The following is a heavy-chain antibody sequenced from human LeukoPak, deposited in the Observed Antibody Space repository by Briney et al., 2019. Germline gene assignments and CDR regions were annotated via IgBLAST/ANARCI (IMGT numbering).Heavy chain of an antibody. J-gene: IGHJ6*03. CDR3: ARGRVSSSSWYSTYYYYFYMDV. D-gene: IGHD6-13*01. CDR1: GGSISSGSYY. CDR2: IYTSGST. Sequence: SETLSLTCTVSGGSISSGSYYWSWIRQPAGKGLEWIGRIYTSGSTNYNPSLKSRVTISVDTSKNQFSLKLSSVTAADTAVYFCARGRVSSSSWYSTYYYYFYMDVWGKGTTVTVSS. V-gene: IGHV4-61*02.